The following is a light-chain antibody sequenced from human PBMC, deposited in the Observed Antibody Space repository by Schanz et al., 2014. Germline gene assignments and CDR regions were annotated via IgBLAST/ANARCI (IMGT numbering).Light chain of an antibody. J-gene: IGKJ1*01. CDR3: QQYNNWPRGT. CDR1: QSVTTN. Sequence: PGERATLSCKTSQSVTTNLAWYQQKPGQAPRLLIYAASTRAAGIPARFGGSGSGKEFTLTISSLQSEDIGVYYCQQYNNWPRGTFGPGTKVEIK. CDR2: AAS. V-gene: IGKV3-15*01.